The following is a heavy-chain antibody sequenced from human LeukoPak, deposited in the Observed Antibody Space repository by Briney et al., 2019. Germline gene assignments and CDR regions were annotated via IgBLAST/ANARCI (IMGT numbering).Heavy chain of an antibody. CDR2: ISSSSSYI. J-gene: IGHJ4*02. CDR3: ASCSGGSCYSDY. CDR1: GFTFSSYS. D-gene: IGHD2-15*01. V-gene: IGHV3-21*01. Sequence: GGSLRLSCAASGFTFSSYSMSWVRQAPGKGLEWVSSISSSSSYIYYADSVKGRFTISRDNAKNSLYLQMNSLRAEDTAVYYCASCSGGSCYSDYWGQGTLVTVSS.